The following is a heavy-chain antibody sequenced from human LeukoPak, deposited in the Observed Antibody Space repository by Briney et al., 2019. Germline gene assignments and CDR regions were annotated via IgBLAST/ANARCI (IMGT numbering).Heavy chain of an antibody. V-gene: IGHV4-39*01. CDR1: GGSISSSSYY. Sequence: SETLSLTCTVSGGSISSSSYYWGWIRQPPGKGLERIGSIYYSGSTYYNPSLKSRVTISVDTSKNQFSLKLSSVTAADTAVYYCARQTPTMDVWGKGTTVTVSS. CDR3: ARQTPTMDV. J-gene: IGHJ6*03. CDR2: IYYSGST.